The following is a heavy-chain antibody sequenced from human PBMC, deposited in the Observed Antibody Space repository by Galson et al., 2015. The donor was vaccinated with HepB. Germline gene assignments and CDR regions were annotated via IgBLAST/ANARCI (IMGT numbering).Heavy chain of an antibody. CDR3: ARNYYDDYGRLDL. J-gene: IGHJ5*02. D-gene: IGHD3-16*01. V-gene: IGHV3-30*04. CDR2: ISHDGGGT. Sequence: SLRLSCAVSTFTLGNFAMSWVRQAPGKGLEWVALISHDGGGTSHADSVRGRFTISRDNSKNTLYLQLNSLRGEDTAIYYCARNYYDDYGRLDLWGQGTLVTVSS. CDR1: TFTLGNFA.